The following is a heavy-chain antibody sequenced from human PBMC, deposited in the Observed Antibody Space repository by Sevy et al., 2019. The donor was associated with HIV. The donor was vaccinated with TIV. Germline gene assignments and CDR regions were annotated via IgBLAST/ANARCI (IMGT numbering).Heavy chain of an antibody. V-gene: IGHV3-20*04. J-gene: IGHJ4*02. CDR3: VRASGATYSAYFDY. CDR1: GVTTEDYG. D-gene: IGHD2-15*01. Sequence: GGCLRLSCAGSGVTTEDYGMNWVRQVPGKGLEWVSGIYWNGGSTAYADSVKGRFTISRDNAKRSLYLQMNSLRVDDTALYYCVRASGATYSAYFDYWGQGALVTVSS. CDR2: IYWNGGST.